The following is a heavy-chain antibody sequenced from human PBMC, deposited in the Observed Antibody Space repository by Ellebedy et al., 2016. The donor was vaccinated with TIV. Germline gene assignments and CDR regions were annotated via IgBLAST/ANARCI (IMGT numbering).Heavy chain of an antibody. CDR2: INNRGNI. CDR3: AKDHGSSGWPAFDY. CDR1: GFTVRRYA. J-gene: IGHJ4*01. Sequence: GESLKISCAASGFTVRRYAISWVRQAPGKGLEWVSSINNRGNIYDAGSARGRFTISRDDSTNTLFLEMNSLRVEDTAMYYCAKDHGSSGWPAFDYWGHGVLVTVSS. D-gene: IGHD6-19*01. V-gene: IGHV3-23*01.